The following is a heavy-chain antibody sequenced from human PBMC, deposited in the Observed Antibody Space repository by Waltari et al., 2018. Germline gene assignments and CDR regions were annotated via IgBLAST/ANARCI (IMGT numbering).Heavy chain of an antibody. D-gene: IGHD2-2*01. CDR1: GYTFTGYY. J-gene: IGHJ6*02. CDR2: INPTSGGT. CDR3: ASGYCSSTSCPANYYGMDV. Sequence: QVQLVQSGAEVKKPGASVKVSCKASGYTFTGYYMHWVRQAPGQGLEWMGRINPTSGGTNYAQKFQGRVTMTRDTSISTAYMELSRLRSDDTAVYYCASGYCSSTSCPANYYGMDVWGQGTTVTVSS. V-gene: IGHV1-2*06.